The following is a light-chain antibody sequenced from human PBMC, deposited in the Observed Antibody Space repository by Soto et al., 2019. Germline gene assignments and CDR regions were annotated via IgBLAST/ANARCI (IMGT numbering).Light chain of an antibody. V-gene: IGKV3-20*01. CDR3: HRYGPAPWT. CDR1: QPVSGNY. Sequence: EIVLTQSTGTLSLSPGERATLSCSSSQPVSGNYLAWFQQKPGQAPRLLIDGAYTRAAGVPDRFSARGSGTEFTLTINRLEPEDFAVYYCHRYGPAPWTVVQGTKVEI. CDR2: GAY. J-gene: IGKJ1*01.